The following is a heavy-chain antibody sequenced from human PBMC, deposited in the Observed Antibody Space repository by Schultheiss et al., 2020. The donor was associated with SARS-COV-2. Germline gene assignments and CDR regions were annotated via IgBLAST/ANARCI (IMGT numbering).Heavy chain of an antibody. CDR1: GFTFSSYD. D-gene: IGHD3-22*01. V-gene: IGHV3-13*05. CDR2: IGTAGDP. CDR3: ARGADDYYDSSGYFDY. Sequence: GGSLRLSCAASGFTFSSYDMHWVRQATGKGLEWVSAIGTAGDPYYPGSVKGRFTISRENAKNSLYLQMSSLRAEDTAVYYCARGADDYYDSSGYFDYWGQGTLVTVSS. J-gene: IGHJ4*02.